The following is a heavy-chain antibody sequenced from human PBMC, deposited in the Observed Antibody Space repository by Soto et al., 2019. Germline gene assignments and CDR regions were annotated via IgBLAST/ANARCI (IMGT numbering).Heavy chain of an antibody. V-gene: IGHV3-11*05. CDR2: ISSSGTSA. J-gene: IGHJ4*02. CDR1: GFTFSAVY. D-gene: IGHD6-19*01. CDR3: ARDRGAVTGQYFDY. Sequence: QVQLEESGGGLVKPGGSLRLSCAASGFTFSAVYMSWIRQAPNKGLEYISYISSSGTSASYADSVKGRFTISRDNAKSSLYLQMNSLRAEDTAVYYCARDRGAVTGQYFDYWGQGALVTVSS.